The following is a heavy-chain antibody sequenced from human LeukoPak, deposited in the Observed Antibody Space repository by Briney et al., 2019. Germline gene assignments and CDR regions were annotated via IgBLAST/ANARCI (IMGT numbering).Heavy chain of an antibody. CDR3: AKDSNSGRYYYFGLDV. Sequence: GGSLRLSCAASGFTFDDYAMHWVRQAPGKGLEWVSLISGDGNHPYYADSVKGRFTISRDDSKNSLSLQMNSLRTEDTALYYCAKDSNSGRYYYFGLDVWGQGTTVTVSS. CDR1: GFTFDDYA. D-gene: IGHD4-23*01. V-gene: IGHV3-43*02. J-gene: IGHJ6*02. CDR2: ISGDGNHP.